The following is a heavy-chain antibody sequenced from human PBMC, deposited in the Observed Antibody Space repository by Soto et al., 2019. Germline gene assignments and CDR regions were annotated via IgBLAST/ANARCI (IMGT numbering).Heavy chain of an antibody. V-gene: IGHV3-23*01. D-gene: IGHD2-2*01. Sequence: GGSLRLSCGASGFTLSSSGMTWVRQAPGKGLEWVSSISGSDGSTYYPDSVKGRFTISRDNAKNTLYLQMNSLRVDDTAVYYCARGVPNCSSSSCYFDFWGQGILVTVPQ. CDR2: ISGSDGST. CDR3: ARGVPNCSSSSCYFDF. CDR1: GFTLSSSG. J-gene: IGHJ4*02.